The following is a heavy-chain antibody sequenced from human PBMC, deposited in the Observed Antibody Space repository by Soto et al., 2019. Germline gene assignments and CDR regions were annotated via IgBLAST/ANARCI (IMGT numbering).Heavy chain of an antibody. J-gene: IGHJ5*02. Sequence: GGSLRLSCAASGFIFSDHYMDWVRQAPGKGLEWVGRTRNKADIYTTEYAASVTGRFIISRDDSKNSLYLEMNNLKTEDTAVYYCALAQHYNSLALRPWGQGTLVTVSS. V-gene: IGHV3-72*01. CDR2: TRNKADIYTT. D-gene: IGHD3-3*01. CDR3: ALAQHYNSLALRP. CDR1: GFIFSDHY.